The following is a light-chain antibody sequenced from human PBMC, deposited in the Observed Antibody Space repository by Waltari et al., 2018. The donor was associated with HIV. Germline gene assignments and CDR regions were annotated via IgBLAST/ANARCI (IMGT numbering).Light chain of an antibody. CDR3: QQYNNWPYT. CDR1: QSVSSN. CDR2: GAS. V-gene: IGKV3-15*01. J-gene: IGKJ2*01. Sequence: EIVMTQSPATLSVSPGERATLSCRASQSVSSNLACYQQKPRQAPRPLIYGASTRATGIPARFSGSGSGTEFTLTISSLQSEDFAVYYCQQYNNWPYTFGQGTKLEIK.